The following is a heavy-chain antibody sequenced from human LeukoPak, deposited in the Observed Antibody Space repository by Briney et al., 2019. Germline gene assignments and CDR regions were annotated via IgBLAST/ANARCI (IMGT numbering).Heavy chain of an antibody. CDR2: ISSSSSYI. CDR1: GFTFSSYS. D-gene: IGHD3-9*01. V-gene: IGHV3-21*01. J-gene: IGHJ4*02. CDR3: ARGPYDILTGYYLNY. Sequence: GGSLRLSCAASGFTFSSYSMNWVRQAPGKGLEWVSSISSSSSYIYYADSVKGRFTISRDNAKNSLYLQMNSLRAEDTAVYYCARGPYDILTGYYLNYWGRGTLVTVSS.